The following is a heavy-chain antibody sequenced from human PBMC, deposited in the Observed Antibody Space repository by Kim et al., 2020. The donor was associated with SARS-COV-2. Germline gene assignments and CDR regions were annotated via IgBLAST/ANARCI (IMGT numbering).Heavy chain of an antibody. CDR3: ARGKFAPNY. V-gene: IGHV4-59*01. Sequence: SETLSLTCTVSGVSISSYYWSWIRQPPGKGLEWIGYIYYSGSADYNPSLKSRVTISVDTSKNQFSLKLSSVTAADTAVYYCARGKFAPNYWGQGTLVT. CDR2: IYYSGSA. CDR1: GVSISSYY. J-gene: IGHJ4*02.